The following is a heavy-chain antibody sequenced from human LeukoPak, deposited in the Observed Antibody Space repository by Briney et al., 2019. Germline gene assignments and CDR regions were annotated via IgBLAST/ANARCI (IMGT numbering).Heavy chain of an antibody. Sequence: PSETLSLTHTVSGLSIDTSYRLWIRQPPAKGLAGICYIYYNGRINTTSALKSRVTTSVDTSKNQFSLKLSSVTAADTAVYYCARDEVSGDRDFDYWGQGTLVTVSS. CDR3: ARDEVSGDRDFDY. CDR1: GLSIDTSY. J-gene: IGHJ4*02. V-gene: IGHV4-59*01. D-gene: IGHD4-17*01. CDR2: IYYNGRI.